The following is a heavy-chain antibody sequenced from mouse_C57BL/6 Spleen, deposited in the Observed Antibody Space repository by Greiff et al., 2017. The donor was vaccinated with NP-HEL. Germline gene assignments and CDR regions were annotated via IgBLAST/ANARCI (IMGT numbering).Heavy chain of an antibody. J-gene: IGHJ2*01. CDR2: INPYNGGT. Sequence: VQLQQSGPVLVKPGASVKMSCKASGYTFTDYYMNWVKQSHGKSLEWIGVINPYNGGTSYNQKFKGKATLTVDKSSSTAYMELNSLTSEDSAVYYCARSRGNYPVYFDYWGQGTTLTVSS. CDR1: GYTFTDYY. CDR3: ARSRGNYPVYFDY. D-gene: IGHD2-1*01. V-gene: IGHV1-19*01.